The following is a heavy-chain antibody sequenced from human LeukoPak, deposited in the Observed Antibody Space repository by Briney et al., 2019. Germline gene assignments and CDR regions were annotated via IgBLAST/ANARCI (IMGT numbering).Heavy chain of an antibody. V-gene: IGHV4-30-2*01. CDR3: ARLYGDYHYWYFDL. D-gene: IGHD4-17*01. CDR1: GGSISSGGYS. J-gene: IGHJ2*01. Sequence: SETLSLTCAVSGGSISSGGYSWSWIRQPPGKGLEWIGYIYHSGSTYYNPSLKSRVTIPVDRSKNQFSLKLSSVTAADTAVYYCARLYGDYHYWYFDLWGRGTLVTVSS. CDR2: IYHSGST.